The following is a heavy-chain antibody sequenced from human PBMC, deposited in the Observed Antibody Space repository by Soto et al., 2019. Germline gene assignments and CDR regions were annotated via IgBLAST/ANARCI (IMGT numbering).Heavy chain of an antibody. V-gene: IGHV3-33*01. CDR3: ARGPSGTYSSYFFNY. Sequence: GGSLRLSCAASGFTFSSHGMHWVRQAPGKGLEWVAVIWYDGSEKYYGDSVKGRFTISRDNSKNTLYLQMNSLRDEDTAVYYCARGPSGTYSSYFFNYWGQGTLVTVSS. J-gene: IGHJ4*02. CDR1: GFTFSSHG. CDR2: IWYDGSEK. D-gene: IGHD1-26*01.